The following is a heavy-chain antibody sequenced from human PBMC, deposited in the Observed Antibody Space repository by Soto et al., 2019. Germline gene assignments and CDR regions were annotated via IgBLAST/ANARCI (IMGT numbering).Heavy chain of an antibody. CDR3: ARDFPEIDFVPPKGASKKKPYDYGWGSYRPFDY. D-gene: IGHD3-16*02. CDR2: ISAYNGNT. CDR1: GYTFTSYG. Sequence: QVQLVQSGAEVKKPGASVKVSCKASGYTFTSYGISWVRQAPGQGLEWMGWISAYNGNTNYAQKLQGRVTMTTDTSTSQAYMELRSLRSYDTAVYYWARDFPEIDFVPPKGASKKKPYDYGWGSYRPFDYWGQGTLVTVSS. V-gene: IGHV1-18*04. J-gene: IGHJ4*02.